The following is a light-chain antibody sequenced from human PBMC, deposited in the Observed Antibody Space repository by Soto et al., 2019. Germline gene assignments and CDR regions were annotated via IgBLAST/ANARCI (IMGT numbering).Light chain of an antibody. J-gene: IGLJ2*01. CDR3: TSSASSSSLT. V-gene: IGLV2-14*03. Sequence: QSALIQPASVSGSPGQSITISCTGTSSDVGGYNYVSWYQRHPGKAPKLMIYDVRNRPAGVSNRFSGSKSGNTASLTISGLQADDEADYYCTSSASSSSLTFGAGTKLTVL. CDR1: SSDVGGYNY. CDR2: DVR.